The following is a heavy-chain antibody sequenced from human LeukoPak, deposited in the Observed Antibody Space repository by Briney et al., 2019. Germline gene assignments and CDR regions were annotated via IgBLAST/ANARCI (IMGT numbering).Heavy chain of an antibody. D-gene: IGHD1-7*01. J-gene: IGHJ4*02. V-gene: IGHV3-30*02. Sequence: GGSLRLSCVVSGFTFSDYGMYWVRQAPGKGLEWVAFIRHDGINKFYADSVRGRFTISRDNSKSTLYLHMTGLRAEDTAIYYCAREDDWNYEDYWGQGTLVTVSS. CDR1: GFTFSDYG. CDR2: IRHDGINK. CDR3: AREDDWNYEDY.